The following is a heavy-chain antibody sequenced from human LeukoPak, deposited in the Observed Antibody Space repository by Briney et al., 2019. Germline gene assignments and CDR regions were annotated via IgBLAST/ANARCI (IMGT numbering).Heavy chain of an antibody. CDR2: ISSTSTYI. V-gene: IGHV3-21*01. Sequence: GGSLRLSCAASGFTFSSYTMNWVRQAPGKGLEWVSSISSTSTYIYYADSVRGQFTISRDNAKNSLYLQMNSLRAEDTAVYYCAGENYYESSGFNWGQGTLVTVSS. D-gene: IGHD3-22*01. CDR3: AGENYYESSGFN. CDR1: GFTFSSYT. J-gene: IGHJ4*02.